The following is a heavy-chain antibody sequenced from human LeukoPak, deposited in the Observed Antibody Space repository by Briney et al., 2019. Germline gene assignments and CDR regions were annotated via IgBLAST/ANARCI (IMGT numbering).Heavy chain of an antibody. CDR3: ARDEDRSSDWYFNY. CDR2: ISSSSGYI. V-gene: IGHV3-21*01. D-gene: IGHD6-19*01. CDR1: GFTFSSYS. J-gene: IGHJ4*02. Sequence: GGSLRLSCAASGFTFSSYSMNWVRQAPGKGLEWVSAISSSSGYIFYADSVKGRFTISRDNAKNSLFLQMNSLRAEDTAVYYCARDEDRSSDWYFNYWGQGALVTVSS.